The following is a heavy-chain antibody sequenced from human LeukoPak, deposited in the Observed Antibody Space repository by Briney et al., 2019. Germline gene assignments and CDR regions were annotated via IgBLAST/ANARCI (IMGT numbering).Heavy chain of an antibody. Sequence: PSETLSLTCTVSGGSISSYYWSWVRQPPGKGLEWIGYIYYSGSTNYNPSLKSRVTISVDTSKNQFSLKLSSVTAADTAVYYCARGGTGFDYWGQGTLVTVSS. D-gene: IGHD1-1*01. CDR2: IYYSGST. CDR1: GGSISSYY. V-gene: IGHV4-59*01. CDR3: ARGGTGFDY. J-gene: IGHJ4*02.